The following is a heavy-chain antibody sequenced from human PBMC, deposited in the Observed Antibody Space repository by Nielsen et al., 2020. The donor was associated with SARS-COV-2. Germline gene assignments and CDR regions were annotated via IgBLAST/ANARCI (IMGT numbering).Heavy chain of an antibody. CDR2: ISHDERNK. D-gene: IGHD5-18*01. V-gene: IGHV3-30*18. CDR1: GCTFRSYG. CDR3: AKDRYGPHY. Sequence: GESLKISCAASGCTFRSYGMHWVRQAPGKGLEWVAVISHDERNKYYADSVKGRFTISRDNSKNTLYLQMNSLRAEDTAVSYCAKDRYGPHYWGQGTLITVSS. J-gene: IGHJ4*02.